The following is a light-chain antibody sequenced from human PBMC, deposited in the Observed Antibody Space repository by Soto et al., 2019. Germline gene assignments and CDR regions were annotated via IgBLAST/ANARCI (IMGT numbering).Light chain of an antibody. CDR3: MQNTHWPIT. CDR1: QSLVYSDGDTY. J-gene: IGKJ5*01. V-gene: IGKV2-30*01. Sequence: DIVMTQSPLSSPVTLGQPASISCSSSQSLVYSDGDTYLSWFQQRPGQSPRRLLSQVSNRDSGVPDRFSGSGSGTDFTLKISSVEADDVAVYYCMQNTHWPITFGQGTRLEIK. CDR2: QVS.